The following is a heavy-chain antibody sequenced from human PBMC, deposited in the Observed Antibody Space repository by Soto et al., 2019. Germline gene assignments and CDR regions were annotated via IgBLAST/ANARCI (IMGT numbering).Heavy chain of an antibody. CDR3: ARGFPRRYSSGWYGGFDP. Sequence: EVQLVESGGGLVQPGGSLRLSCAASAFTVSSNYMSWVRQAPGKGLEWVSVIYSGGSTYYADSVKGRFTISRDNSKNTLYLQMNSLRAEDTAVYYCARGFPRRYSSGWYGGFDPWGQGTLVTVSS. V-gene: IGHV3-66*01. CDR2: IYSGGST. D-gene: IGHD6-19*01. CDR1: AFTVSSNY. J-gene: IGHJ5*02.